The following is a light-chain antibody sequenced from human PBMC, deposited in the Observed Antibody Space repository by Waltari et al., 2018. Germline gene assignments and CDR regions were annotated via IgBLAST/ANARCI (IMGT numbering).Light chain of an antibody. CDR3: QQYYLPPRT. V-gene: IGKV4-1*01. CDR1: QRLLYSSNNKSY. J-gene: IGKJ1*01. CDR2: WAS. Sequence: DIVMAQSPDSLAVSLGERATINCKSSQRLLYSSNNKSYLAWYQQKPGQPPKLLIYWASTRESGVPDRFSGSGSGTDFTLTITSLQAEDVAVYYCQQYYLPPRTFGQGTKVEI.